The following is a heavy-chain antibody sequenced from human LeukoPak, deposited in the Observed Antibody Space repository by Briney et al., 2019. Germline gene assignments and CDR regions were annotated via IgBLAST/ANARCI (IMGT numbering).Heavy chain of an antibody. Sequence: SETLSLTCTVSGGSISSYYWSWIRQPPGRGLEWIAYVSDIGSINYNPSLKSRVTISLDTSKNQFSLKLSSVTAADTAVYYCAGHHPRNTVDFWGQGTLVTVSS. CDR1: GGSISSYY. D-gene: IGHD2-8*02. CDR2: VSDIGSI. J-gene: IGHJ4*02. CDR3: AGHHPRNTVDF. V-gene: IGHV4-59*08.